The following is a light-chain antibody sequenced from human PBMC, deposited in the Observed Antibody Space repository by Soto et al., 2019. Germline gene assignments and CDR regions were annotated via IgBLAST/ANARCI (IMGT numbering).Light chain of an antibody. CDR3: QQYSNWPPIT. J-gene: IGKJ5*01. Sequence: TVMTHSPVTLSVPLGERXXLXXXXSQSVSIHLAWYQQKPGQAPRLLIYDTSTRATGIPARFSGSGSGTEFTLTISSLQSEDFAVYYCQQYSNWPPITFGQGTRLEIK. V-gene: IGKV3-15*01. CDR2: DTS. CDR1: QSVSIH.